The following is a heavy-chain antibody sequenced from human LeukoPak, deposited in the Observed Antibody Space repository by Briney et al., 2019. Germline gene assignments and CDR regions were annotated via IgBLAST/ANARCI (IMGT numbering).Heavy chain of an antibody. CDR2: ISSSSSYI. Sequence: GGSLRLSCAASGFTFSSAWMSWVRQAPGKGLEWVSSISSSSSYIYYADSMKGRFTISRDNAKNSLYLQMNSLRAEDTAVYFCAREGLYNYGYVYGYWGQGTLVTVSS. CDR3: AREGLYNYGYVYGY. V-gene: IGHV3-21*01. CDR1: GFTFSSAW. J-gene: IGHJ4*02. D-gene: IGHD5-18*01.